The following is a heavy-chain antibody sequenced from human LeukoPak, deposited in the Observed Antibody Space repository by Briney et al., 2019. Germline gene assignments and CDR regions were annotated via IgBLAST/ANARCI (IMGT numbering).Heavy chain of an antibody. CDR1: GDSDDSIKSSSYY. J-gene: IGHJ4*02. V-gene: IGHV4-39*01. Sequence: SETLSLTCTVSGDSDDSIKSSSYYWAWIRLPPGKGLEWVGSIYYDGSTNYNPSLRGRVTISVDTSKSQFSVKLNSVTAADTAMYYCGRRGHLHRPFWGQGTLVTVSS. D-gene: IGHD3/OR15-3a*01. CDR2: IYYDGST. CDR3: GRRGHLHRPF.